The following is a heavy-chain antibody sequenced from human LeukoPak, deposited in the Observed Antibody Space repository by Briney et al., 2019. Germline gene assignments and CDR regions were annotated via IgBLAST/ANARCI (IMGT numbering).Heavy chain of an antibody. V-gene: IGHV1-69*04. CDR3: ARDRAPPYGPGWGFDP. D-gene: IGHD3-10*01. CDR1: GGTFSSYA. J-gene: IGHJ5*02. Sequence: SVKVSCKASGGTFSSYAISWVRQAPGQGLEWMGRIIPILGIANYAQKFQGRVTITADKSTSTAYMELSSLRSEDTAVYYCARDRAPPYGPGWGFDPWGQGTLVTVSS. CDR2: IIPILGIA.